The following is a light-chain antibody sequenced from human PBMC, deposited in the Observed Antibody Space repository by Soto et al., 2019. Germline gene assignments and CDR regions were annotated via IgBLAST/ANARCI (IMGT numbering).Light chain of an antibody. J-gene: IGKJ3*01. CDR1: QSVSSSY. CDR2: GAS. CDR3: KHYSSSPFL. Sequence: VLTKNTGTLSLSPGERATLSCRASQSVSSSYLAWYQQKPGQAPRLLIYGASSRATGIPDRFSGSGSGKDFTLTISRLEPEVFAVYYCKHYSSSPFLFGPCTKVAIK. V-gene: IGKV3-20*01.